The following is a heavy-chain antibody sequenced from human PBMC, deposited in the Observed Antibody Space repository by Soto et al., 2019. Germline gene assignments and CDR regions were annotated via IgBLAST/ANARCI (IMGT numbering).Heavy chain of an antibody. V-gene: IGHV2-5*02. CDR3: AHRRWGYDCWSGYYFDS. Sequence: QITLKESGPTLVKPTQTLTLTCTFSGFSLSTSGVGVGWIRQPPGKALEWLALIYWDDDKRYSPSLKSRLTITKDTSKNQVVLTMTNMDPVDTATYYCAHRRWGYDCWSGYYFDSWGQGTLVTVSS. D-gene: IGHD3-3*01. J-gene: IGHJ4*02. CDR1: GFSLSTSGVG. CDR2: IYWDDDK.